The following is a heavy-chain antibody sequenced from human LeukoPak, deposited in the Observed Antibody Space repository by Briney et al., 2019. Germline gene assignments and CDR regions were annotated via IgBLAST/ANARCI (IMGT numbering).Heavy chain of an antibody. CDR1: RFTFSSYG. D-gene: IGHD1-26*01. CDR2: ISHDGSNE. J-gene: IGHJ3*02. V-gene: IGHV3-30*18. CDR3: AEDRQKELRYLQAGLGAFDI. Sequence: GRSLRLSCADSRFTFSSYGMHWVRQAAGKGLEWVAVISHDGSNEYYADSVKGRFTISRDNSKNTQYLQLNSLRAEDTAVYYCAEDRQKELRYLQAGLGAFDIWGQGTMVTVSS.